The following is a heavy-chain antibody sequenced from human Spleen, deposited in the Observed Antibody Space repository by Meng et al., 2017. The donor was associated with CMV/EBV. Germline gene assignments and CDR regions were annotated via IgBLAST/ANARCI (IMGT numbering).Heavy chain of an antibody. CDR1: GYSFTSYW. Sequence: GGSLRLSCKGSGYSFTSYWIGWVRQMPGKGLEWVGIIYPGDSDTRYSPSFQGQVTISVDKSISTAYLQWSGLKASDTAMYYCARHSSGFVYWGQGTLVTVSS. CDR2: IYPGDSDT. D-gene: IGHD3-10*01. CDR3: ARHSSGFVY. J-gene: IGHJ4*02. V-gene: IGHV5-51*01.